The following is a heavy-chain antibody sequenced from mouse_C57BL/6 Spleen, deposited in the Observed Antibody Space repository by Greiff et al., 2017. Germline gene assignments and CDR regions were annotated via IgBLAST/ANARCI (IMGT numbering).Heavy chain of an antibody. J-gene: IGHJ2*01. D-gene: IGHD1-1*01. CDR3: TRSDIDYYGSSFGD. V-gene: IGHV1-15*01. CDR2: IDPESGGT. CDR1: GYTFTDYE. Sequence: VQLQQSGAELVRPGASVTLSCKASGYTFTDYEMHWVKQTPVHGLEWIGAIDPESGGTAYNQKFKGKAILTADKSSSTAYMELRGLTSEDSAVYYWTRSDIDYYGSSFGDWGQGTTVTVSS.